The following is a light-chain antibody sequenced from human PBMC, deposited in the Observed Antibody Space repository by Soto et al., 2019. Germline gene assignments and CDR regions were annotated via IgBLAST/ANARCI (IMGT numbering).Light chain of an antibody. CDR1: QDISSW. J-gene: IGKJ4*01. Sequence: DIYLTQSPSSVSASVGDSVTITCRASQDISSWLAWYQQKPGKAPKLLIYTASLLESGVPSRFGGSGFGTDFTLTVSSLQPEDVATYYCQQSNTLVTFGGGTKVEI. CDR2: TAS. V-gene: IGKV1D-12*01. CDR3: QQSNTLVT.